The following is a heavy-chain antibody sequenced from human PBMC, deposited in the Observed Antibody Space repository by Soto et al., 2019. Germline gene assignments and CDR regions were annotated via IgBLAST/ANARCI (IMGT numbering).Heavy chain of an antibody. CDR1: GFTFSSYG. CDR3: ARDRHGMDV. Sequence: AGSLRLSCAASGFTFSSYGMHWVRQAPGKGLEGVAVIWYDGSNKYYADSVKGRLTISRDNSKNTLYLQMNSLRAEDTAVYYCARDRHGMDVWGQGTTVTVSS. J-gene: IGHJ6*02. CDR2: IWYDGSNK. V-gene: IGHV3-33*01.